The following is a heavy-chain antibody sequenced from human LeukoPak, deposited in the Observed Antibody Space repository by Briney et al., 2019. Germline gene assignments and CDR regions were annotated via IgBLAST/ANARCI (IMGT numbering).Heavy chain of an antibody. D-gene: IGHD3-10*01. CDR3: ARIRSDGPGSYYLDY. J-gene: IGHJ4*02. CDR2: IYSGGST. CDR1: GFTVSSNY. Sequence: GGSLRLSCAVSGFTVSSNYMSWVRQAPGKGLEWVSVIYSGGSTYYADSVKGRFTISRDNSKNTLYLQMNSLRAEDTAVYYCARIRSDGPGSYYLDYWGQGTLVTVSS. V-gene: IGHV3-66*01.